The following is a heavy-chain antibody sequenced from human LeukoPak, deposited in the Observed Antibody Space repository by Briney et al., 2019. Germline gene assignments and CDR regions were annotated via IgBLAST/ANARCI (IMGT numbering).Heavy chain of an antibody. CDR1: GFTFSHYG. J-gene: IGHJ4*02. Sequence: GGSLRLSCAASGFTFSHYGIHWVRQAPGKGLEWVAFIRYDGSNEFYVDSVKGRFTISRDNSKNTLYLQMNSLRAEDTAVYYCARDRLEQQLVPGDYWGQGTLVTVSS. CDR3: ARDRLEQQLVPGDY. D-gene: IGHD6-13*01. V-gene: IGHV3-30*02. CDR2: IRYDGSNE.